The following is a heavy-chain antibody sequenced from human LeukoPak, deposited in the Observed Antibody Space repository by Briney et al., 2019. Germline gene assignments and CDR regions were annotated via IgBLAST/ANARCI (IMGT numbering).Heavy chain of an antibody. CDR2: ISYNGNSI. J-gene: IGHJ4*02. V-gene: IGHV3-11*01. CDR3: AKDRSIGTYYTFDH. D-gene: IGHD1-26*01. Sequence: SGGSLRLSCAASGFIFSDYYMSWIRQAPGKGLEWVSYISYNGNSIYYTDSVKGRFTISRDNAKNSVYLQMSSLTAADTAVYYCAKDRSIGTYYTFDHWGQGTLVTVSS. CDR1: GFIFSDYY.